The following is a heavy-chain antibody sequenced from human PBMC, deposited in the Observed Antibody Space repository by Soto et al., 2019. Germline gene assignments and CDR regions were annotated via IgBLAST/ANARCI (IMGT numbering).Heavy chain of an antibody. D-gene: IGHD3-10*01. V-gene: IGHV3-23*01. CDR2: ISGSGGST. Sequence: SGGSLRLSCAASGFTFSSYAMSWVRQAPGKGLEWVSAISGSGGSTYYADSVKGRFTISRDNSKNTLYLQMNSLRAEDTAVYYCAKSPMVRGVNFDYRGQGTLVTVSS. CDR3: AKSPMVRGVNFDY. J-gene: IGHJ4*02. CDR1: GFTFSSYA.